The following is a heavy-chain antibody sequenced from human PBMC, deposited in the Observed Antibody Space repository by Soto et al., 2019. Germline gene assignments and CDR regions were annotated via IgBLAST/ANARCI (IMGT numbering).Heavy chain of an antibody. Sequence: QVQLVQSGAEVKKPGSSVKVPCKASGGTFSSYAISWVRQAPGQGLEWMGGIIPIFGTANYAQKFQGRVTITADKSTSTAYMELSSLRSEDTAVYYCARVVFRSGYQSAYYYGMDVWGQGTTVTVSS. CDR1: GGTFSSYA. CDR3: ARVVFRSGYQSAYYYGMDV. CDR2: IIPIFGTA. V-gene: IGHV1-69*06. J-gene: IGHJ6*02. D-gene: IGHD3-22*01.